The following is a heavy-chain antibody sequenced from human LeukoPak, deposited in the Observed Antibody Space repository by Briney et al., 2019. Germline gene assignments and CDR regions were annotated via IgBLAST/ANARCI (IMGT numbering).Heavy chain of an antibody. D-gene: IGHD6-13*01. CDR1: GVSISTSTHY. CDR3: ARHNRYSTSWYDY. Sequence: SETLSLTCTVSGVSISTSTHYWAWIRQPPGKGLEWIASMFYGGSAYYTPSLKSRVTISADTSNNQFSLKLSSVTAADTGVYYCARHNRYSTSWYDYWGQGTLVTVSS. CDR2: MFYGGSA. J-gene: IGHJ4*02. V-gene: IGHV4-39*01.